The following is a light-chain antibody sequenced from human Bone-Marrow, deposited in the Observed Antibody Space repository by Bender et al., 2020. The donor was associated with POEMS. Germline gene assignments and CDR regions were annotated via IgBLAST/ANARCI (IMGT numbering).Light chain of an antibody. V-gene: IGLV2-14*02. Sequence: QSALTQAASVSGSPGQSITISCTGASSDFGPYNLVSWYQHHPGKAPKLMIYEVFKRPSGVSNRFSGSKSGNMASLTISGLQAEDEADYYCSSYSSSSTHVVFGGGTKLTVL. J-gene: IGLJ2*01. CDR1: SSDFGPYNL. CDR2: EVF. CDR3: SSYSSSSTHVV.